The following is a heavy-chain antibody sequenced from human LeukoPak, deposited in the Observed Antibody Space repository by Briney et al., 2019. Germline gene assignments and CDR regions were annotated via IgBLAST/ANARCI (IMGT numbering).Heavy chain of an antibody. J-gene: IGHJ6*03. Sequence: PSETLSLTCAVYGGSFSGYYWSWIRQPPGKGLEWIGEINHSGSTNYNPSPKSRVTISVDTSKNQFSLKLSSVTAADTAVYYCARQLPENTAMVTWYYYYMDVWGKGTTVTVSS. V-gene: IGHV4-34*01. CDR2: INHSGST. CDR1: GGSFSGYY. D-gene: IGHD5-18*01. CDR3: ARQLPENTAMVTWYYYYMDV.